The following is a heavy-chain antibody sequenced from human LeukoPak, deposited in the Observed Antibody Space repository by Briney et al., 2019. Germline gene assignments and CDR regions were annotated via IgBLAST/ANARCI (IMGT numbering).Heavy chain of an antibody. Sequence: GGSLRLSCAASGFTYRNYWMHWVRQAPGKGLVWVSHIDSAGSPTSYADSVKGRFTISRDNSKNTLSLQMSSLRAEETAVYYCAKVDSSGWYGGVAFDIWGQGTMVTVSS. CDR3: AKVDSSGWYGGVAFDI. CDR1: GFTYRNYW. J-gene: IGHJ3*02. CDR2: IDSAGSPT. V-gene: IGHV3-74*01. D-gene: IGHD6-19*01.